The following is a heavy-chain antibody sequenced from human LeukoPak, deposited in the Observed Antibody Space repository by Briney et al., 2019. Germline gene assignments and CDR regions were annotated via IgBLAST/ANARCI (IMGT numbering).Heavy chain of an antibody. CDR2: IYYSGST. CDR3: ARGYDSSGYNY. CDR1: GGSISSYY. D-gene: IGHD3-22*01. Sequence: SETLSLTCTVSGGSISSYYWSWIRQPPGKGLEWIGYIYYSGSTNYNPSLKSRVTISVDTSKSQFSLKLSSVTAADTAVYYCARGYDSSGYNYWGQGTLVTVSS. J-gene: IGHJ4*02. V-gene: IGHV4-59*01.